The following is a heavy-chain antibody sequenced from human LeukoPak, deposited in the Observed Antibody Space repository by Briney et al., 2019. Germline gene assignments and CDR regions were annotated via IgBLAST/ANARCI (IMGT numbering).Heavy chain of an antibody. D-gene: IGHD5-18*01. J-gene: IGHJ6*03. CDR3: ARELWGYSYGSGTGSSHYYYYMDV. Sequence: ASVKVSCKASGYTFTSYDINWVRQATGQGLEWMGWMNPNSGNTGYAQKFQGRVTITRNTSISTAYMELSSLRSEDTAVYYCARELWGYSYGSGTGSSHYYYYMDVWGKGTTVTVSS. CDR1: GYTFTSYD. CDR2: MNPNSGNT. V-gene: IGHV1-8*03.